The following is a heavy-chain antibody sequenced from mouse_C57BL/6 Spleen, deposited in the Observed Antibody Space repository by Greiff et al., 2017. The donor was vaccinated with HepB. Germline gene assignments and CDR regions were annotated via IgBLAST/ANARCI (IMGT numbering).Heavy chain of an antibody. CDR3: TYYYGSSYVFYFDY. CDR1: GFNIKDYY. V-gene: IGHV14-1*01. CDR2: IDPEDGDT. D-gene: IGHD1-1*01. Sequence: VHVKQSGAELVRPGASVKLSCTASGFNIKDYYMHWVKQRPEQGLEWIGRIDPEDGDTEYAPKFQGKATMTADTSSNTAYLQLSSLTSEDTAVYYCTYYYGSSYVFYFDYWGQGTTLTVSS. J-gene: IGHJ2*01.